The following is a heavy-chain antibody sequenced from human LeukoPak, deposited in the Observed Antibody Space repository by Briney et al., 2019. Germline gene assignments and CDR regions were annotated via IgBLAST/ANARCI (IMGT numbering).Heavy chain of an antibody. CDR3: AALQYSYGSYFDY. V-gene: IGHV3-21*01. CDR1: GFTFSSYS. J-gene: IGHJ4*02. D-gene: IGHD5-18*01. CDR2: ISSSSSYI. Sequence: GGSLRLSCAASGFTFSSYSMNWARQAPGKGLEWVSSISSSSSYIYYADSVKGRFTISRDNAKNSLYLQMNSLRAEDTAVYYCAALQYSYGSYFDYWGQGTLVTVSS.